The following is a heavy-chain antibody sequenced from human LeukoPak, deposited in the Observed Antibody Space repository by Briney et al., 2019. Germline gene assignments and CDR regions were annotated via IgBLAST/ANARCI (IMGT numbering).Heavy chain of an antibody. CDR3: ARLRVYYFDY. CDR2: VYYSGST. Sequence: SETLSLTCTVSGGSTSSYYWSWIRQPPGKGLEWIGYVYYSGSTNYNPSLKSRATMSLDPSRNQFSLKLRSVTAADMAVYYCARLRVYYFDYWGQGTLVTVSS. V-gene: IGHV4-59*01. CDR1: GGSTSSYY. J-gene: IGHJ4*02.